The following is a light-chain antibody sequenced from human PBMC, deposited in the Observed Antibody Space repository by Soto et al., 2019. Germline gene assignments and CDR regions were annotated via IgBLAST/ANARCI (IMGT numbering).Light chain of an antibody. Sequence: ALTQPRSVSGSPGQSVTISCTGTSSVVGGYNYVSWYQQHPGKAPKLMIYDVSKRPSGVPDRFSGSKSGNTASLTISGLQAEDEADYYCCSYAGSYTYDFGTGTKVTVL. CDR1: SSVVGGYNY. V-gene: IGLV2-11*01. CDR3: CSYAGSYTYD. J-gene: IGLJ1*01. CDR2: DVS.